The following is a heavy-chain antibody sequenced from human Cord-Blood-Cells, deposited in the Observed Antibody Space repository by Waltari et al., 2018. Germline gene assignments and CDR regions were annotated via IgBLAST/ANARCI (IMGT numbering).Heavy chain of an antibody. CDR2: INQSGST. V-gene: IGHV4-34*01. J-gene: IGHJ4*02. D-gene: IGHD3-10*01. Sequence: QVQLQQWGAGLLKPSEPLSLTCAVYGGSFSGYYWSWIRQPPGKGLEWIGEINQSGSTNYNPPLKSRVTISVDTSKNQFSLKLSSVTAADTAVYYCARGLQLLWFGEFDYWGQGTLVTVSS. CDR3: ARGLQLLWFGEFDY. CDR1: GGSFSGYY.